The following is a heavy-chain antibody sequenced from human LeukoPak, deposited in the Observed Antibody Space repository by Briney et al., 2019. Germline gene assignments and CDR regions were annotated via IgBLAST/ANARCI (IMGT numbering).Heavy chain of an antibody. CDR1: GFTFSSYE. CDR3: ARGRRNGYNGIYFDY. V-gene: IGHV3-48*03. Sequence: GGSLRLSCAASGFTFSSYEMNWVRQAPGKGLEWVSYISSSGSTIYYADSVKGRFTISRDNAKNSLYLQMNSLRAEDTAVYYCARGRRNGYNGIYFDYWGQGTLVAVSS. CDR2: ISSSGSTI. D-gene: IGHD5-24*01. J-gene: IGHJ4*02.